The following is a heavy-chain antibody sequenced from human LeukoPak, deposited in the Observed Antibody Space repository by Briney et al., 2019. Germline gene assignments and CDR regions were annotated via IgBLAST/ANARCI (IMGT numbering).Heavy chain of an antibody. Sequence: KASETLSLTCAVYGGSFSGYYWSWIRQPPGKGLEWIGEINHSGSTNYNPSLKSRVTISVDTSKNQFSLKLSSVTAADTAVYYCARHTAAAGMGWFDPWGQGTLVTVSS. V-gene: IGHV4-34*01. D-gene: IGHD6-13*01. CDR2: INHSGST. CDR1: GGSFSGYY. J-gene: IGHJ5*02. CDR3: ARHTAAAGMGWFDP.